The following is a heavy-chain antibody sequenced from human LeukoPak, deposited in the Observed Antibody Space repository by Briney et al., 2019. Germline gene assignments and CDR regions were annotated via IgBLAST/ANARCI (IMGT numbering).Heavy chain of an antibody. CDR3: ARRLYSSGYGDWFAP. V-gene: IGHV4-59*08. CDR2: IYYIGRT. Sequence: PSETLSLTCTASSGVISGHSWTCIPQPPGKGLEWIGHIYYIGRTNYNPSLESRVTISVDTSKNQVSLKLSSVTAADTAVYYCARRLYSSGYGDWFAPWGEGILVTVSS. J-gene: IGHJ5*02. CDR1: SGVISGHS. D-gene: IGHD6-19*01.